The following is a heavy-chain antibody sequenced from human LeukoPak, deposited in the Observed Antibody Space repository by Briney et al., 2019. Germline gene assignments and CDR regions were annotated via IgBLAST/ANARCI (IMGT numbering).Heavy chain of an antibody. Sequence: GESLKISCKGSGYSFTSYWIGWVRQMPGKGLEWMGIIYPGDSDTRYSPSFQGQVTISADKSISTAYLQWSSPKASDTAMYYCARTRSYYYDSSDTPGYFDYWGQGTLVTVSS. J-gene: IGHJ4*02. D-gene: IGHD3-22*01. CDR3: ARTRSYYYDSSDTPGYFDY. V-gene: IGHV5-51*01. CDR2: IYPGDSDT. CDR1: GYSFTSYW.